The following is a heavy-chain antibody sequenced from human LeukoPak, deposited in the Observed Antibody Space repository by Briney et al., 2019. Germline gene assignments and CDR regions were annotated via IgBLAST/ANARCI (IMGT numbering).Heavy chain of an antibody. CDR1: GFTLSSYG. D-gene: IGHD4-17*01. V-gene: IGHV3-33*01. Sequence: GGSLRLSCAASGFTLSSYGMHWVSQAPGKGLEWVAVIWYDGSNKYYADSVKGRFTISRDNSKNTLYLQMNSLRAEDTAVYYCARDRYGDLRNDYWGHGPLVTVSS. J-gene: IGHJ4*01. CDR2: IWYDGSNK. CDR3: ARDRYGDLRNDY.